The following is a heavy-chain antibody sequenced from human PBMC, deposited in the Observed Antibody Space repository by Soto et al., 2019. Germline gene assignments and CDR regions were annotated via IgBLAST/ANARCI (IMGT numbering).Heavy chain of an antibody. CDR1: GGTFSSYA. J-gene: IGHJ6*02. D-gene: IGHD3-22*01. CDR2: IIPIFGTA. Sequence: SVKVSCKASGGTFSSYAISWVRQAPGQGLEWMVGIIPIFGTANYAQKFQGRVTITADESTSTAYMELSSLRSEDTAVYYCARGRVTMIVKGLYGMDVWGQGTTVTVSS. V-gene: IGHV1-69*13. CDR3: ARGRVTMIVKGLYGMDV.